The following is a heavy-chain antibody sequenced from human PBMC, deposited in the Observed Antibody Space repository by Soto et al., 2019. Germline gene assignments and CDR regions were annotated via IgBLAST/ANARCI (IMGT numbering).Heavy chain of an antibody. CDR2: ISYDGGNA. Sequence: LRLSCAGSGFSSSNHVMHWVRQAPGKGLEWVAVISYDGGNAYYAESVKGRFTVSRDNSKNTMYIEMSSVRGDDTAVYYCARDLTVFGVLNGDSPMDVWGQGTTVTVSS. D-gene: IGHD3-3*01. V-gene: IGHV3-30*03. CDR3: ARDLTVFGVLNGDSPMDV. J-gene: IGHJ6*02. CDR1: GFSSSNHV.